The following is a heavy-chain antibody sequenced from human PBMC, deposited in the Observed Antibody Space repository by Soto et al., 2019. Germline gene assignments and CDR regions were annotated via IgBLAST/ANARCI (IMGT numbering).Heavy chain of an antibody. J-gene: IGHJ6*02. CDR2: INHSGST. CDR1: GGSFSGYY. V-gene: IGHV4-34*01. D-gene: IGHD6-13*01. CDR3: ARHAAAGYYYYYYGMDV. Sequence: WETLSLTCAVYGGSFSGYYWSWIRQPPGKGLEWIGEINHSGSTNYNPSLKSRVTISVDTSKNQFSLKLSSVTAADTAMYYCARHAAAGYYYYYYGMDVWGQGTTVTVSS.